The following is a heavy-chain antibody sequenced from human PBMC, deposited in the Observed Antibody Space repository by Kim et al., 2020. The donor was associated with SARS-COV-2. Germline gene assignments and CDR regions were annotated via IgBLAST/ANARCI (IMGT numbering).Heavy chain of an antibody. J-gene: IGHJ4*02. CDR2: INHSGST. D-gene: IGHD3-9*01. V-gene: IGHV4-34*01. CDR3: ARGPYYDILTGYYQKNYFDY. CDR1: GGSFSGYY. Sequence: SETLSLTCAVYGGSFSGYYWSWIRQPPGKGLEWIGEINHSGSTNYNPSLKSRVTISVDTSKNQFSLKLRSVTAADTAVYYCARGPYYDILTGYYQKNYFDYWGQGTLVTVSS.